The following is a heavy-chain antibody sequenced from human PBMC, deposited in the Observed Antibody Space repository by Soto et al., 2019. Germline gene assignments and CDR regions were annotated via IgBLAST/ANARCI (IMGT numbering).Heavy chain of an antibody. V-gene: IGHV1-69*13. J-gene: IGHJ4*02. Sequence: GASVEVSCKASGGTFSSYAISWVRQAPGQGLEWMGGIIPIFGTANYAQKFQGRVTITADESTSTAYMELSSLRSEDTAVYYCARLLSGFRYGDYDNYWGQGTLVTVSS. CDR2: IIPIFGTA. CDR3: ARLLSGFRYGDYDNY. CDR1: GGTFSSYA. D-gene: IGHD4-17*01.